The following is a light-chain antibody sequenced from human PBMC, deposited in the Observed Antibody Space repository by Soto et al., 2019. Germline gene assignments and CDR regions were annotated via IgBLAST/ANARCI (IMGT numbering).Light chain of an antibody. J-gene: IGKJ4*01. V-gene: IGKV3-11*01. CDR1: QSISNY. CDR2: DAS. Sequence: THSPPSLSASVRDRVTLTCRASQSISNYLNWYQQKPGQAPRLLIYDASNRATGIPARFSGSGSGTDFTLTISSLEPEDFAVYYCQQRSRWPLTFGGGTRWIS. CDR3: QQRSRWPLT.